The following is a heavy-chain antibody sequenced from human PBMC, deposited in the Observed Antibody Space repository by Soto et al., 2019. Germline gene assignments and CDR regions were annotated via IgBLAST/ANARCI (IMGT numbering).Heavy chain of an antibody. J-gene: IGHJ4*02. CDR3: ARWVDYDIFTGYSYYFDY. CDR1: GGSISSYY. CDR2: IYYSGST. V-gene: IGHV4-59*01. Sequence: SETLSLTCTVSGGSISSYYWSWIRQPPGKGLEWIGYIYYSGSTNYNPSLKSRVTISVDTSKNQFSLKLSSVTAADTAVYYCARWVDYDIFTGYSYYFDYWGEGTLVAV. D-gene: IGHD3-9*01.